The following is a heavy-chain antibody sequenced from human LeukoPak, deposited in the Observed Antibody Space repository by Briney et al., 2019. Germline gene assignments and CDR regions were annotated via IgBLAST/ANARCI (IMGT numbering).Heavy chain of an antibody. CDR1: GGSISSYY. CDR3: AKSNGSGSYFES. Sequence: EPSETLSLTCTVSGGSISSYYWSWIRQPPGKGLEWIGYIAYSGSTKSIPSLKSRVSMSIDTSKNQFPLILSSVTAADTAVYYCAKSNGSGSYFESWGQGSLVTVSS. D-gene: IGHD3-10*01. J-gene: IGHJ4*02. V-gene: IGHV4-59*01. CDR2: IAYSGST.